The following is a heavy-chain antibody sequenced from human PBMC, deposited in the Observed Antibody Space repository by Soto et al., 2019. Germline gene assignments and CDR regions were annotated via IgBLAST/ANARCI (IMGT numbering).Heavy chain of an antibody. D-gene: IGHD3-9*01. Sequence: EVQLVESGGGLVKPGGSLRLSCAASGFTFSSYSMNWVRQAPGKGLEWVSSISSSSAYIYYADSVKGRFTISRDNAKNSRSLQLNSLRAEDTAVYFCARDPGVYDVLTGTCDYWGQGTLVTVSS. V-gene: IGHV3-21*01. CDR3: ARDPGVYDVLTGTCDY. CDR1: GFTFSSYS. CDR2: ISSSSAYI. J-gene: IGHJ4*02.